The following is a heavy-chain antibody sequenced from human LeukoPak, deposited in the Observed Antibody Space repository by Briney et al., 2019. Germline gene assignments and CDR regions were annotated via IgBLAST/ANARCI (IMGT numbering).Heavy chain of an antibody. CDR1: GDSVSSNSAA. J-gene: IGHJ6*02. CDR2: TYYRSKWYN. Sequence: SQTLSLTCAISGDSVSSNSAAWNWIRQSPSRGLEWLGRTYYRSKWYNDYAVSVKSRITINPDTSKNQFSLQLNSVTPEDTAVYYCARVTTVTRDPYYYYDMDVWGQGTTVTVSS. D-gene: IGHD4-17*01. V-gene: IGHV6-1*01. CDR3: ARVTTVTRDPYYYYDMDV.